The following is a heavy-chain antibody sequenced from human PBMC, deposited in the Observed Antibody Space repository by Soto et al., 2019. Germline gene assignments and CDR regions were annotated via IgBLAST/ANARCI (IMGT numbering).Heavy chain of an antibody. V-gene: IGHV4-30-4*01. CDR2: IYYSGSN. J-gene: IGHJ6*02. CDR3: ARDRAKWKDHNYCGMDV. Sequence: QVQLQESGPGLVKPSQTLSLTCTVSGGSISSGDDFWTWIRQPPGKGLEGIGYIYYSGSNYYNPSLKSPLTMSVDTSKNQFSLKLTSVPAADTAVYYRARDRAKWKDHNYCGMDVWGQGTTLSVSS. D-gene: IGHD1-20*01. CDR1: GGSISSGDDF.